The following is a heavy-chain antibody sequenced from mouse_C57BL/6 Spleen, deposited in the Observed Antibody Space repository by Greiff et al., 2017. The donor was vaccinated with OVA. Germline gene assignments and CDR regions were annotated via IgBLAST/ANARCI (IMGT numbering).Heavy chain of an antibody. CDR2: ISDGGSYT. V-gene: IGHV5-4*01. D-gene: IGHD2-5*01. J-gene: IGHJ4*01. Sequence: EVKLMESGGGLVKPGGSLKLSCAASGFTFSSYAMSWVRQTPEKRLEWVATISDGGSYTYYPDNVKGRFTISRDNAKNNLYLQMSHLKSEDTAMYYCARDRNYSNYGNAMDDWGQGTSVTVSS. CDR3: ARDRNYSNYGNAMDD. CDR1: GFTFSSYA.